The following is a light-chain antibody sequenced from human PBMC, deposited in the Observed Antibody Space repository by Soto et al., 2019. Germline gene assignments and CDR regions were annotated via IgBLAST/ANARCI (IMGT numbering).Light chain of an antibody. V-gene: IGKV3-11*01. J-gene: IGKJ4*01. CDR2: EAS. CDR1: RNINNF. CDR3: QQRGDWPPLT. Sequence: ETVLTQSPATLSLSPGERVTLSCRAGRNINNFLAWYQQKPGQAPRLLIYEASKRATGIPARFSGSGSGTDFTLTISSLESEDIAVYYCQQRGDWPPLTFGGGTKVEI.